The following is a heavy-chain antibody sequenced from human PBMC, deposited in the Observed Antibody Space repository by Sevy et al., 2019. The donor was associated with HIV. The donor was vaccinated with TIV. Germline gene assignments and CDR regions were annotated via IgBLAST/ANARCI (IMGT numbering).Heavy chain of an antibody. Sequence: GGSLRLSCAASGFTFSNYNMNWVRQAPGKGLEWVSSITSSSKFKYYADSLKGRLTISRDDAKNSVFLQINSLRVEDTAVYYCARAGGLVDGGMGVWGQGTTVTVSS. D-gene: IGHD3-16*01. J-gene: IGHJ6*02. CDR3: ARAGGLVDGGMGV. CDR1: GFTFSNYN. CDR2: ITSSSKFK. V-gene: IGHV3-21*01.